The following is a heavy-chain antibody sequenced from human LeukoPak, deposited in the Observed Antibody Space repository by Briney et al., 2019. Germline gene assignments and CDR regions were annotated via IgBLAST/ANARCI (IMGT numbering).Heavy chain of an antibody. CDR3: ARDHNGGFDD. CDR1: GGSFSGYY. J-gene: IGHJ4*02. D-gene: IGHD3-16*01. V-gene: IGHV4-4*07. CDR2: IYTSGST. Sequence: SQTLSLTCAVYGGSFSGYYWSWIRQPAGKGLEWIGRIYTSGSTNYNPSLKSRVTMSVDTSKNQFSLKLSSVTAADTAVYYCARDHNGGFDDWGQGTLVTVSS.